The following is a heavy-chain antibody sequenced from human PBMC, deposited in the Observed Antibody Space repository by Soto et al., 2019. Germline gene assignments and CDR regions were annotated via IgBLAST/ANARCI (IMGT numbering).Heavy chain of an antibody. Sequence: QVQLVQSGAEEKKPGASVKVSCKASGYTFTSYAMHWVRQAPGQRLEWMGGINAGNGNTKYSQKFQGRVTINRDTSASTAYMELSSLRSEDTAVYYCARSIVVVTALDYWGQGTLVTVSS. CDR1: GYTFTSYA. CDR2: INAGNGNT. CDR3: ARSIVVVTALDY. V-gene: IGHV1-3*05. J-gene: IGHJ4*02. D-gene: IGHD2-21*02.